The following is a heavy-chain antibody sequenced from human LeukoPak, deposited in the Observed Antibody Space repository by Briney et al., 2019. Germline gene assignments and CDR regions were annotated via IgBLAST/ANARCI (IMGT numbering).Heavy chain of an antibody. CDR2: INHSGST. CDR1: GGSFSGYY. D-gene: IGHD4-23*01. Sequence: SETLSLTFAVYGGSFSGYYWSWIRQPPGKGLEWIGEINHSGSTNYNPSLKSRVTISVDTSKNQFSLKLSSVTAADTAVYYCARGYNPMTTVVLTVFDYWGQGSLPTVSS. CDR3: ARGYNPMTTVVLTVFDY. V-gene: IGHV4-34*01. J-gene: IGHJ4*01.